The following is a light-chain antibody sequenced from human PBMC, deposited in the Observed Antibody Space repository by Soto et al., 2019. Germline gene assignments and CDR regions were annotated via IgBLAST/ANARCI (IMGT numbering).Light chain of an antibody. J-gene: IGKJ3*01. CDR1: QSIGST. CDR3: QQRSKWRVT. CDR2: DAS. V-gene: IGKV3-11*01. Sequence: DIVLTQSPDTLSLSPGERAIFSCRTSQSIGSTLAWYQHKPGQAPRLLIYDASQRATGIPARFSGSGSGTDFTLTISSLEPEDFAVYFWQQRSKWRVTFGPGTTVDIK.